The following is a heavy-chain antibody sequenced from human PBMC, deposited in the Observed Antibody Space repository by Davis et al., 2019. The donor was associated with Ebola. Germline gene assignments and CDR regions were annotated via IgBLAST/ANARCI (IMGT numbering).Heavy chain of an antibody. CDR2: INPNSGGT. Sequence: ASVKVSCKASGGTFSSYAISWVRQAPGQGLEWMGWINPNSGGTNYAQKFQGWVTMTRDTSISTAYMELSRLRSDDTAVYYCARDRYCSGGSCYAQFDYWGQGTLVTVSS. D-gene: IGHD2-15*01. V-gene: IGHV1-2*04. CDR1: GGTFSSYA. J-gene: IGHJ4*02. CDR3: ARDRYCSGGSCYAQFDY.